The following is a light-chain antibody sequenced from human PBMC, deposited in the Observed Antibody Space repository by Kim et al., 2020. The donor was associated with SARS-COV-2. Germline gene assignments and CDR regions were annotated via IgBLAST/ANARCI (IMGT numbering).Light chain of an antibody. J-gene: IGLJ1*01. CDR3: CSRDPPPDPVV. CDR2: NRD. CDR1: GLRNFY. V-gene: IGLV3-19*01. Sequence: SSELTQDPAVSVALGQTVTITCQGDGLRNFYASWYQQRPGPAPRLLFSNRDTPPSGLPDRFSASISANPASLTIPGVPADAEADYSFCSRDPPPDPVVFG.